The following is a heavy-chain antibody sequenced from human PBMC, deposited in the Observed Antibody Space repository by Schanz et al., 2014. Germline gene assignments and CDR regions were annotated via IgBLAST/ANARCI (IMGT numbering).Heavy chain of an antibody. CDR1: AFIFRSYS. D-gene: IGHD6-13*01. Sequence: VELVESGGGLVKPGGSLRLSCAASAFIFRSYSMHWVRQAPGKGLEWVSGINWNGGSTGYVDSVKGRFTISRDNAKNSLYLQMNSLRAEDTALYYCARDSGSSSWYPSDYWGQGTLVTVSS. CDR2: INWNGGST. J-gene: IGHJ4*02. V-gene: IGHV3-20*04. CDR3: ARDSGSSSWYPSDY.